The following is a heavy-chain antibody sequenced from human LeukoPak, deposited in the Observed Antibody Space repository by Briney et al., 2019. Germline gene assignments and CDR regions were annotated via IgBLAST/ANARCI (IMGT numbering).Heavy chain of an antibody. CDR1: GFTFDDYA. Sequence: GGSLRLSCAASGFTFDDYAMHWVRQAPGKGLEWVSGISWNSGSIGYADSVKGRFTISRDNAKNTLYLQMNSLRAEDTAVYYCAGGSGYVDAFDIWGQGTMVTVSS. CDR2: ISWNSGSI. V-gene: IGHV3-9*01. J-gene: IGHJ3*02. CDR3: AGGSGYVDAFDI. D-gene: IGHD5-12*01.